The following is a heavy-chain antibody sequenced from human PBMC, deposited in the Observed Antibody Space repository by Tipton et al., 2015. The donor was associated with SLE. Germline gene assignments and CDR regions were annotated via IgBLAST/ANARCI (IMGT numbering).Heavy chain of an antibody. D-gene: IGHD5-24*01. Sequence: TLSLTCTVSGGSISGSNYYWDWIRQPPGKGPEWIGRITNNGNTYYIPSLQSRVTMSVDTSKNHFSLKLSSVTAADTAVYYCVRLELPATKADYWGPGTLVTVSS. CDR2: ITNNGNT. J-gene: IGHJ4*02. CDR1: GGSISGSNYY. CDR3: VRLELPATKADY. V-gene: IGHV4-39*02.